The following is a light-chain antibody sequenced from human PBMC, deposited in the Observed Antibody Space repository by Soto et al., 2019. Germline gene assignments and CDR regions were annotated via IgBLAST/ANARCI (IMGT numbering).Light chain of an antibody. CDR3: QQSYSPPPVT. CDR2: AAA. J-gene: IGKJ5*01. Sequence: DIQITQSPSSLSASVGDRVTITCRASQSIGKYLSWYQQKPGKAPKLLIYAAASLQSGVPSRFSGSGSGTDFTLTISSLQPEDFATYYCQQSYSPPPVTFGQGTRLEVK. CDR1: QSIGKY. V-gene: IGKV1-39*01.